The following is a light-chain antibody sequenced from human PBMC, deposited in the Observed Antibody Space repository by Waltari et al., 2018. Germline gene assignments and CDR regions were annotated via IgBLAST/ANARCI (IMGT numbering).Light chain of an antibody. Sequence: SQQHPGQGPKFMIYEVSQRPAGVLDSFAASTSGSTASLTVSGRRAEDESDYYCSSYGGNDNWVFGGGPRLTVL. V-gene: IGLV2-8*01. CDR2: EVS. CDR3: SSYGGNDNWV. J-gene: IGLJ3*02.